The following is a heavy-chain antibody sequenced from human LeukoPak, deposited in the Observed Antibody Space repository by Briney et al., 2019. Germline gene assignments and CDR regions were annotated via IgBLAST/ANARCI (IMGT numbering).Heavy chain of an antibody. CDR2: ISWNSGSI. CDR3: AKGGGSGSYLRGFDY. D-gene: IGHD3-10*01. J-gene: IGHJ4*02. V-gene: IGHV3-9*03. CDR1: GFTFDDYA. Sequence: PGGSLRLSFAASGFTFDDYAMHWVRQVPGKGLEWVSGISWNSGSIGYADSVKGRFTVSRDNAKKSLYLQMNSLRTEDMALYYCAKGGGSGSYLRGFDYWGQGTLVTVFS.